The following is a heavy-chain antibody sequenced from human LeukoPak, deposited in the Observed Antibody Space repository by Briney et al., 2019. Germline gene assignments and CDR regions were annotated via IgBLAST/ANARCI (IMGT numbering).Heavy chain of an antibody. CDR2: ISWNSGSI. V-gene: IGHV3-9*01. CDR3: AKVGYGDYGFYDY. D-gene: IGHD4-17*01. CDR1: GFTFDDYA. Sequence: GRSLRLSCAASGFTFDDYAMHWVRQAPGKGLEWVSGISWNSGSIGYADSVKGRFTISRDNAKNSLYLQMNSLRAEDTALYYCAKVGYGDYGFYDYWGQGTLVTVSS. J-gene: IGHJ4*02.